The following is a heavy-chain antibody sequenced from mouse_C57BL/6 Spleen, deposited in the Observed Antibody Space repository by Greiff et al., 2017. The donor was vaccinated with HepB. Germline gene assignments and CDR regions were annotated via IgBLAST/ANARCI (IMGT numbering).Heavy chain of an antibody. Sequence: DVKLQESGPGLAKPSQTLSLTCSVTGYSITSDYWNWIRKFPGNKLEYMGYISYSGSTYYNPSLKSRISITRDTSKNQYYLQLNSVTTEDTATYYCARFDYGDYYAMDYWGQGTSVTVSS. CDR1: GYSITSDY. J-gene: IGHJ4*01. CDR2: ISYSGST. D-gene: IGHD2-4*01. V-gene: IGHV3-8*01. CDR3: ARFDYGDYYAMDY.